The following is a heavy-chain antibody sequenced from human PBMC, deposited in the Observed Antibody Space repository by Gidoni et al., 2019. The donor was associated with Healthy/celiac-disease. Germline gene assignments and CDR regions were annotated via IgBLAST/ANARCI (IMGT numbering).Heavy chain of an antibody. CDR2: IIPIFGTA. J-gene: IGHJ6*02. CDR3: ARAGGNSGDYYYYYGMDV. V-gene: IGHV1-69*01. D-gene: IGHD2-21*02. CDR1: GGTFSSYA. Sequence: QVQLVQSGAEVKKPGSSVKVSCKASGGTFSSYAISWVRQAPGQGLEWMGGIIPIFGTANYEQKFQGRVTITADESTSTAYMELSSLRSEDTAVYYCARAGGNSGDYYYYYGMDVWGQGTTVTVSS.